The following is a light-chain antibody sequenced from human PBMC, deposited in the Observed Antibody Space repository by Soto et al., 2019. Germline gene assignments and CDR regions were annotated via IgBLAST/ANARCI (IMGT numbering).Light chain of an antibody. CDR2: DVS. V-gene: IGLV2-11*01. Sequence: QSALTQPRSVSGSPGKSVTISCTGASSDVGGYNYVSWYQQHPGKAPKLMIYDVSKRPSGVPDRFSGSKSGNTASLTISGLQTEDEADYYCCSYAGRYTYVFGTWTKVTVL. CDR3: CSYAGRYTYV. J-gene: IGLJ1*01. CDR1: SSDVGGYNY.